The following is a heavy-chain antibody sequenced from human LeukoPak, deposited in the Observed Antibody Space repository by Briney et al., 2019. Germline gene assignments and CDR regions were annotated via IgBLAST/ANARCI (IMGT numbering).Heavy chain of an antibody. J-gene: IGHJ4*02. CDR1: GFTFSSYS. CDR2: IGAAGSTI. CDR3: ARAWGSADY. V-gene: IGHV3-48*01. D-gene: IGHD7-27*01. Sequence: PGGSLRLSCAASGFTFSSYSMNWVRQAPGKGLEWVSYIGAAGSTIYYADSVKGRFTISRDNAKNSLFLQMNSLRAEDTAVYYCARAWGSADYWGQGTQVTVSS.